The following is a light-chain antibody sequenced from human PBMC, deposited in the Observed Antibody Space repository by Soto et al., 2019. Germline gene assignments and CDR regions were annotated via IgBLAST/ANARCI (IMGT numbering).Light chain of an antibody. CDR2: STN. CDR1: SGSVSTSYY. J-gene: IGLJ2*01. Sequence: QTVVTQEPSSSVSPGGTVTLTCGLSSGSVSTSYYPSWYQQTPGQAPRTLIYSTNTRSSGVPDRFSGSILGNKAALTITGAQEDDESDYYCVLYMGSGISVFGGGTKLTVL. V-gene: IGLV8-61*01. CDR3: VLYMGSGISV.